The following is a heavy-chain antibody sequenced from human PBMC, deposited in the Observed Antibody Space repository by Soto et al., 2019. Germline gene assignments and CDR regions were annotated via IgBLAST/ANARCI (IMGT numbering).Heavy chain of an antibody. J-gene: IGHJ5*02. V-gene: IGHV1-69*13. Sequence: SVKVSCKASGGTFSSYAISWVRQAPGQGLEWMGGIIPIFGTANYAQKFQGRVTITADESTSTAYMELSSLRSEDTAVYYCASVGDSSGYYLNWFDPWGQGTLVTVSS. CDR3: ASVGDSSGYYLNWFDP. CDR1: GGTFSSYA. CDR2: IIPIFGTA. D-gene: IGHD3-22*01.